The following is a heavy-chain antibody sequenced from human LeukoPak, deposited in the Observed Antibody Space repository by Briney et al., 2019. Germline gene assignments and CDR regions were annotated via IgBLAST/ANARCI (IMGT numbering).Heavy chain of an antibody. J-gene: IGHJ6*04. V-gene: IGHV1-69*05. CDR2: IIPIFGTA. D-gene: IGHD6-19*01. Sequence: ASVKVSCKASGGTFSSYAISWVRQAPGQGLEWMGGIIPIFGTANYAQKFQGRVTMTRDTSTSTVYMELSSLRSEDTAVYYCARDPSMVAGLRWMDVWGKGTTVTISS. CDR3: ARDPSMVAGLRWMDV. CDR1: GGTFSSYA.